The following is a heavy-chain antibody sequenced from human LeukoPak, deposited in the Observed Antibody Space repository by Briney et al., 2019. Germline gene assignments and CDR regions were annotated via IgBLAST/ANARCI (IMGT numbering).Heavy chain of an antibody. CDR3: ARHGTLGSITYPLDY. CDR2: IYYSGST. D-gene: IGHD3-16*01. Sequence: SETLSLTCTVSGGSISSYYWSWIRQPPGKGLEWIGHIYYSGSTNYNPSLKSRVTISVDTSKNQFSLKLSSVTAADTAVYYCARHGTLGSITYPLDYWGQGTLVTVSS. V-gene: IGHV4-59*08. CDR1: GGSISSYY. J-gene: IGHJ4*02.